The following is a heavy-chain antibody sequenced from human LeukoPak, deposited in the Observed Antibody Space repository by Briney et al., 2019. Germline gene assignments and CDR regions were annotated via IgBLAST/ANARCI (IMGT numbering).Heavy chain of an antibody. J-gene: IGHJ4*02. Sequence: PSETLSLTCTVSGGSISSYYWSWIRQPPGKGLEWIGYIHNSVSTNYNPSLRSRVTMSVDTSKNQFSLKLSSVTAADTAVYYCAGIGTGTTFHYWGQGTLVTVSS. V-gene: IGHV4-59*01. CDR2: IHNSVST. CDR3: AGIGTGTTFHY. D-gene: IGHD1-7*01. CDR1: GGSISSYY.